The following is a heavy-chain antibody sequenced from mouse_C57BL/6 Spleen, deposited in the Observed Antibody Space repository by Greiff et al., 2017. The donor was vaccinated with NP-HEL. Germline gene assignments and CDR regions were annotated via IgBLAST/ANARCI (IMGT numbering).Heavy chain of an antibody. D-gene: IGHD3-2*02. J-gene: IGHJ2*01. Sequence: QVQLKQPGAELVKPGASVKLSCKASGYTFTSYWMQWVKQRPGQGLEWIGEIDPSDSYTNYNQKFKGKATLTVDTSSSTAYMQLSSLTSEDSAVYYCARRTAQATSYWGQGTTLTVSS. CDR1: GYTFTSYW. V-gene: IGHV1-50*01. CDR3: ARRTAQATSY. CDR2: IDPSDSYT.